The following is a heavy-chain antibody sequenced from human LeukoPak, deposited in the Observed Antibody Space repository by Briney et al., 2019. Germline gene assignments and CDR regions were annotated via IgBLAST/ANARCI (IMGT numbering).Heavy chain of an antibody. CDR3: AREYYYDSSTDY. D-gene: IGHD3-22*01. V-gene: IGHV3-33*01. CDR2: IWYDGSNK. CDR1: GFTFSSYG. J-gene: IGHJ4*02. Sequence: PGGSLRLSCAASGFTFSSYGMHWVRQAPGKGLEWVAVIWYDGSNKYYADSVKGRFTISRDNSKNTLYLQMNSLRAEDTAVYYCAREYYYDSSTDYWGQGTLVTVSS.